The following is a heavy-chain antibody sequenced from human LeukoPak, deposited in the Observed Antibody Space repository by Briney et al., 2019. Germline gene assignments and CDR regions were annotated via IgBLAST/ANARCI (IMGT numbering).Heavy chain of an antibody. CDR2: INAGNGNT. CDR1: GYTFTSYA. D-gene: IGHD6-19*01. V-gene: IGHV1-3*01. CDR3: ARDRNTGYSGGFDFDY. J-gene: IGHJ4*02. Sequence: GASVKVSCKASGYTFTSYAMHWVRQAPGQRLEWMGWINAGNGNTKYSQKFQGRVTITRDTSASTAYMELSSLRSEDTAVYYCARDRNTGYSGGFDFDYWGQGTLVTVSS.